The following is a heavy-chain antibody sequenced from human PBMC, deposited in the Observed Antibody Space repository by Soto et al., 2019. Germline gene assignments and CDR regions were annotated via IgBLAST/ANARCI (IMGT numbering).Heavy chain of an antibody. Sequence: QVQLQESGPGLVKPSQTLSLTCTVSGGSISSGGYYWSWIRQHPGKGLEWIGYIYYSGSTYYNPSLKGRVTISXXPXKXXFSLKLSSVTAADTAVYYCARTGIRHFDWSYYFDYWGQGTLVTVSS. D-gene: IGHD3-9*01. CDR2: IYYSGST. V-gene: IGHV4-31*03. CDR3: ARTGIRHFDWSYYFDY. J-gene: IGHJ4*02. CDR1: GGSISSGGYY.